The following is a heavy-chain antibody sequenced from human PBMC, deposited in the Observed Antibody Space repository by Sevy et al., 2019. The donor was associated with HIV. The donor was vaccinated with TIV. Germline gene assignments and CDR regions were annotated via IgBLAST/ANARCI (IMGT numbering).Heavy chain of an antibody. CDR1: GFTFTSFS. CDR3: ALERLSSNVAEYFQN. J-gene: IGHJ1*01. D-gene: IGHD1-1*01. V-gene: IGHV3-30-3*01. Sequence: GGSLRLSCAASGFTFTSFSMHWVRQAPGEGLEWVATISYDGSNKYYADSVKGRFTISRDNSKNYLYLQMNSLRAEDTAVYCCALERLSSNVAEYFQNWGQGTLVTVSS. CDR2: ISYDGSNK.